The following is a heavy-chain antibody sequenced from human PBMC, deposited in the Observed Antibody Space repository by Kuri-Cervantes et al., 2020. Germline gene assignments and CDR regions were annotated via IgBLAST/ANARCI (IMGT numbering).Heavy chain of an antibody. J-gene: IGHJ6*02. Sequence: SGPTLVKPTETLTLTCTVSGFSLSNARMGVSWIRQPPGKALEWLAHIFSNDEKSYSTSLKSRLTITKDTSKNQVVLTMTNMDPVDTATYYCAHRSAPCYYGMDVWGQGTTVTVSS. CDR3: AHRSAPCYYGMDV. D-gene: IGHD6-13*01. CDR2: IFSNDEK. V-gene: IGHV2-26*01. CDR1: GFSLSNARMG.